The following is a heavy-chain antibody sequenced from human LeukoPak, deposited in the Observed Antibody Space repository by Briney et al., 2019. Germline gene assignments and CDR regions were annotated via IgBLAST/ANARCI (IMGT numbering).Heavy chain of an antibody. CDR1: GFTFSNAW. J-gene: IGHJ3*02. V-gene: IGHV3-15*01. Sequence: GGSLRLSCAASGFTFSNAWMSWVRQAPGKGLEWGGRIKRKTDGGTTDYAAPVKGRFTISRDDSKNTLYLQMNSLKTEDTAVYYCTTDSGTPDAFDIWGQGTMVTVSS. D-gene: IGHD3-10*01. CDR2: IKRKTDGGTT. CDR3: TTDSGTPDAFDI.